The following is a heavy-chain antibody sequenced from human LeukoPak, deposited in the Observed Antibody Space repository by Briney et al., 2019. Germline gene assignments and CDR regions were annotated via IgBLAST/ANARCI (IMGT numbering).Heavy chain of an antibody. J-gene: IGHJ6*02. D-gene: IGHD4-17*01. CDR1: GGSISSYY. V-gene: IGHV4-59*08. CDR3: ARLLVPTTYFYYYYGMDV. Sequence: SETLSLTCTVFGGSISSYYWSWIRQPPGKGLEWIGYIYYSGSTNYNPSLKSRVTISVDASKNQFSLKLSSVTAADTAVYYCARLLVPTTYFYYYYGMDVWGQGTTVTVSS. CDR2: IYYSGST.